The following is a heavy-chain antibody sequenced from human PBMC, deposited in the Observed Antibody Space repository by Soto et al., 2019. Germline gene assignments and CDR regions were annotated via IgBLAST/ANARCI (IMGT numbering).Heavy chain of an antibody. D-gene: IGHD2-21*02. J-gene: IGHJ4*02. CDR2: ITGSGGST. CDR3: AKVMGAYVTQYYFDY. CDR1: GFTFSRHA. V-gene: IGHV3-23*01. Sequence: EVQLLESGGALVQPGGSLRLSCAASGFTFSRHAMSWVRQAPGKGLEWVSAITGSGGSTYYADSVKGRFTIPRDNSKNTLYLQMNSLIAEDTAVYYCAKVMGAYVTQYYFDYWGQGTLVTVSS.